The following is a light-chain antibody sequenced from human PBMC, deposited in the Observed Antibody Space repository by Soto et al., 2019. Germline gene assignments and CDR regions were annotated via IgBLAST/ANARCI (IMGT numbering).Light chain of an antibody. Sequence: DLQMTQSPSSLSASVGDRVTITCRASQSISTFLNWYQQKPGKPPKLLIYAASSLQRGVPSRFSGSGSGTDFTLTISSLLPEDFATYYCQQSYSTPRTFGQGTKVEIK. CDR1: QSISTF. CDR3: QQSYSTPRT. J-gene: IGKJ1*01. CDR2: AAS. V-gene: IGKV1-39*01.